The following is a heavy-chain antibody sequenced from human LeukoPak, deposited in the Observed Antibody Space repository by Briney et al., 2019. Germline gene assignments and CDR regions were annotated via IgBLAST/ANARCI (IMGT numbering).Heavy chain of an antibody. V-gene: IGHV3-20*01. CDR2: IPWNGGSI. CDR3: ARVRSSAWSEAFDI. Sequence: GPSPRLSCAASGFAVDGYGMASVRRAPGKGLEWVSGIPWNGGSIGYADSVKGRFTISRDNAKNSLYLQMNSLRVEDTALYHCARVRSSAWSEAFDICGQGTMVTVSS. D-gene: IGHD6-19*01. J-gene: IGHJ3*02. CDR1: GFAVDGYG.